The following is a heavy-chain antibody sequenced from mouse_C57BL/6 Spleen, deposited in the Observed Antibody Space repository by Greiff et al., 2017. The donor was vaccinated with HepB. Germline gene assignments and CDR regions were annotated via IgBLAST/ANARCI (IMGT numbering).Heavy chain of an antibody. CDR2: IHPSDSDT. D-gene: IGHD2-5*01. CDR3: AMWGYSNYY. V-gene: IGHV1-74*01. J-gene: IGHJ2*01. Sequence: GRRRRAGAGRGGAGAAGGGGGEGSGYTVGGCGRDGVGRRPGQGLEWIGRIHPSDSDTNYNQKFKGKATLTVDKSSSTAYMQLSSLTSEDSAVYYCAMWGYSNYYWGQGTTLTVSS. CDR1: GYTVGGCG.